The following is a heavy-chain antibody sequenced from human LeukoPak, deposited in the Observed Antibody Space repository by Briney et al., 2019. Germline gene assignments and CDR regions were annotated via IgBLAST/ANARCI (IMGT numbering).Heavy chain of an antibody. Sequence: SETLSLTCTVSGGSISSSSYYWVWLRPPPGKGLEWIGSIYYSGSTYYNPSLKSRVTISVDTSKNQFSLKLSSVTAADTAVYYCARNPGGVTMIVVAEIYYFDYWGQGTLVTVSS. CDR3: ARNPGGVTMIVVAEIYYFDY. V-gene: IGHV4-39*01. CDR2: IYYSGST. CDR1: GGSISSSSYY. J-gene: IGHJ4*02. D-gene: IGHD3-22*01.